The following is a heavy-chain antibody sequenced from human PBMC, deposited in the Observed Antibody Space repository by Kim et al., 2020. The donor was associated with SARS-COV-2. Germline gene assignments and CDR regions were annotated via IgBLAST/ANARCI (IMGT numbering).Heavy chain of an antibody. J-gene: IGHJ4*02. D-gene: IGHD3-9*01. V-gene: IGHV3-30*01. Sequence: DSLKGRFTISRDKSKNTLYLQMNSLRAEDTAVYYCARENTIFPDVRPLDYWGQGTLVTVSS. CDR3: ARENTIFPDVRPLDY.